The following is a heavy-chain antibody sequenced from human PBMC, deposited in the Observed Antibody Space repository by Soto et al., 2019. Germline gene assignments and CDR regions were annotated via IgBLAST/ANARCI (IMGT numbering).Heavy chain of an antibody. CDR2: ITGTTATT. V-gene: IGHV3-23*01. CDR1: GFTFTNYA. J-gene: IGHJ4*02. D-gene: IGHD1-7*01. CDR3: EKGGLTVNYDFDA. Sequence: PGGSLRLSCAASGFTFTNYAMRWVRQAPGKGLEWVSTITGTTATTYYADSVKGRFTISRDTSKNTVYLQITSLRAADTSLYLCEKGGLTVNYDFDAWGLGTLVTVSS.